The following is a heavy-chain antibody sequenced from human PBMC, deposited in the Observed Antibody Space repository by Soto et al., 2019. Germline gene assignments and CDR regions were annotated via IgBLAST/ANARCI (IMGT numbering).Heavy chain of an antibody. CDR3: ARDPNIWGSYRFPDY. CDR1: GFTFSSYS. CDR2: ISSSSSYI. Sequence: GGSLRLSCAASGFTFSSYSMNWVRQAPGKGLEWVSSISSSSSYIYYADSVKGRFTISRDNAKNSLYLQMNSLRAEDTAVYYCARDPNIWGSYRFPDYWGQGTLVTVSS. D-gene: IGHD3-16*02. J-gene: IGHJ4*02. V-gene: IGHV3-21*01.